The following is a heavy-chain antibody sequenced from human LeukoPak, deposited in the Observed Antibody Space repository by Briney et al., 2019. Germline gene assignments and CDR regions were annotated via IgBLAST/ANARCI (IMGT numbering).Heavy chain of an antibody. D-gene: IGHD3-16*01. CDR2: LSGSSGTI. V-gene: IGHV3-48*01. CDR3: ARRPELGVLYYMDV. CDR1: GFTFSTYS. Sequence: GGSLRLSCAASGFTFSTYSMNWVRQAPGKGLEWVSYLSGSSGTIYYADSVKGRFTISRDNAKNSLYLQMNSLRAEDTAVYYCARRPELGVLYYMDVRGKGTTVTVSS. J-gene: IGHJ6*03.